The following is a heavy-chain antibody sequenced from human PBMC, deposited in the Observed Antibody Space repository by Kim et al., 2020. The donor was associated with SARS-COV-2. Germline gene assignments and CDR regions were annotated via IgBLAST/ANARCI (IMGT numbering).Heavy chain of an antibody. CDR1: GYTFTSYA. V-gene: IGHV7-4-1*02. Sequence: ASVKVSCKASGYTFTSYAMNWVRQAPGQGLEWMGWINTNTGNPTYAQGFTGRFVFSLDTSVSTAYLQISSLKAEDTAVYYCARDRRIAAAGTGDPGDYWGQGTLVTVSS. D-gene: IGHD6-13*01. CDR2: INTNTGNP. CDR3: ARDRRIAAAGTGDPGDY. J-gene: IGHJ4*02.